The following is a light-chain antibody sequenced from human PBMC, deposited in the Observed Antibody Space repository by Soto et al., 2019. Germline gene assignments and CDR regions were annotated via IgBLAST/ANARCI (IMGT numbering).Light chain of an antibody. V-gene: IGKV3-20*01. J-gene: IGKJ2*01. CDR3: HQYGTSSMYT. Sequence: EIVLTQSPGTLSLSPGERATLSCRASQSVSSNYLTWYQKKPGQATRLLIYGASSRATGIPDRFSGSGSGTDFTININRLKPEDFAVYYYHQYGTSSMYTFCQGTKLEIK. CDR2: GAS. CDR1: QSVSSNY.